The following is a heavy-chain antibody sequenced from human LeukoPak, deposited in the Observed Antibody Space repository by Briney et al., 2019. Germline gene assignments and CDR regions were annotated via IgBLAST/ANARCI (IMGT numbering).Heavy chain of an antibody. V-gene: IGHV1-69*13. J-gene: IGHJ2*01. CDR2: IIPIFGPA. CDR3: ARATGNSDHSPREPIHWYFDF. Sequence: SVKVSCKASGGTFSTFGLSWVRQAPGQGLEWMGGIIPIFGPANYAQKFQGRVTITADESTSTAYMELSSLRSEDTAVYFCARATGNSDHSPREPIHWYFDFWGRGTLVTVSS. D-gene: IGHD4-23*01. CDR1: GGTFSTFG.